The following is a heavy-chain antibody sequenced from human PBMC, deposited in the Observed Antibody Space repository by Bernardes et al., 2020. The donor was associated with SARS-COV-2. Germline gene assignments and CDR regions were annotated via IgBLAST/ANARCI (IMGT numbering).Heavy chain of an antibody. Sequence: SGPTLVKPTQTLTLTCTFSGFSLNTSGVGVGWIRQPPGKALEWLALIYWDDDKRYSPSLKNRLTIAKDTSKNQVVLTMTNMDPVDTATYYCAHRAITIFGVVLKTDNWFDPWGQGTLVTVSS. D-gene: IGHD3-3*01. V-gene: IGHV2-5*02. CDR1: GFSLNTSGVG. CDR2: IYWDDDK. CDR3: AHRAITIFGVVLKTDNWFDP. J-gene: IGHJ5*02.